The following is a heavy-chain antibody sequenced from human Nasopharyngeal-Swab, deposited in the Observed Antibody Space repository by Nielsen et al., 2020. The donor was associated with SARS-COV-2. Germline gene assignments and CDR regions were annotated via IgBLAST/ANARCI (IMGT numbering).Heavy chain of an antibody. CDR2: IKHSGST. CDR3: ARGVSGIVPATILGLGPWYSYYYMDV. J-gene: IGHJ6*03. D-gene: IGHD2-2*01. Sequence: CQAPGKGLEWVGAIKHSGSTNYNPSLESGVTISVDTSKNQFSLRLTSRTTADTAVYYCARGVSGIVPATILGLGPWYSYYYMDVWDKGTAVTVSS. V-gene: IGHV4-34*01.